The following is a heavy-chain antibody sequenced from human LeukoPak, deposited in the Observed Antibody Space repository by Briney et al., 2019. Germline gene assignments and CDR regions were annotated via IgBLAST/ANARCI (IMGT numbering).Heavy chain of an antibody. Sequence: SETLSLTCTVSGGSISSYYWSWIRQPAGKGLEWIGRIYTSGSTNYNPSLKSRVTMSVDTSKNQFSLKLSSVTAADTAVYYCAREGWEQQLIYYYYYMDVWGEGTTVTVSS. CDR3: AREGWEQQLIYYYYYMDV. CDR2: IYTSGST. CDR1: GGSISSYY. V-gene: IGHV4-4*07. D-gene: IGHD6-13*01. J-gene: IGHJ6*03.